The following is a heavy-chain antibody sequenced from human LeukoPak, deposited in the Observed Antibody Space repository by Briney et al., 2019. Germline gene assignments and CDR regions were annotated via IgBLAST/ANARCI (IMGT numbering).Heavy chain of an antibody. CDR2: IKSKTDGGTT. CDR1: GFTFSNAW. CDR3: TTALGYCSSTSCYTGGPGDY. Sequence: GGSLRLSCAASGFTFSNAWMSWVRQAPGKGLEWVGRIKSKTDGGTTDYAAPVKGRFTISRDDSKNTLYLQMNSLKTEDTAVYYCTTALGYCSSTSCYTGGPGDYWGQGTLVTVSS. J-gene: IGHJ4*02. V-gene: IGHV3-15*01. D-gene: IGHD2-2*02.